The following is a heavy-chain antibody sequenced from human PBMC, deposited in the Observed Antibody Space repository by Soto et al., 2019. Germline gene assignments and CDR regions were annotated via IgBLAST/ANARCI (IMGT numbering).Heavy chain of an antibody. CDR2: IDPSDSYT. V-gene: IGHV5-10-1*01. Sequence: GESLKISCKGSGYSFTSYWISWVRQMPGKGLEWMGRIDPSDSYTNYSPSFQGHVTISADKSISTAYLQWSSLKASDTAMYYCARHERAGYDSSGYGYWGQGTLVTVSS. D-gene: IGHD3-22*01. J-gene: IGHJ4*02. CDR3: ARHERAGYDSSGYGY. CDR1: GYSFTSYW.